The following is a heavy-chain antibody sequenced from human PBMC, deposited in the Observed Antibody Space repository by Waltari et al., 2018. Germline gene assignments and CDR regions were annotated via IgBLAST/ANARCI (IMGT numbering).Heavy chain of an antibody. V-gene: IGHV3-7*01. CDR1: GFTFSSYW. CDR2: IKQDVSEK. J-gene: IGHJ6*02. Sequence: EVQLVESGGGLVQPGGSLRLSCAASGFTFSSYWMSWVRQAPGKGLEWVANIKQDVSEKYYVDSVKGRFTIARDNAKNSLYLQMNSLRAEDTAVYYCAREVRVARHPGDYGPYYYYYGMDVWGQGTTVTVSS. D-gene: IGHD4-17*01. CDR3: AREVRVARHPGDYGPYYYYYGMDV.